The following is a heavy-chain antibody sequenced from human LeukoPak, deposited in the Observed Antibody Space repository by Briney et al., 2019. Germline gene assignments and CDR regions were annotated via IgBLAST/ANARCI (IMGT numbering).Heavy chain of an antibody. CDR2: IRYDGSNK. Sequence: PGGSLRLSCVVSGLTVSNNYMTWVRQAPGKGLEWVAFIRYDGSNKYYADSVKGRFTISRDNSKNTLYLQMNSLRAEDTAVYYCAKGAGYSSSFDAFDIWGQGTMVTVSS. V-gene: IGHV3-30*02. J-gene: IGHJ3*02. CDR1: GLTVSNNY. CDR3: AKGAGYSSSFDAFDI. D-gene: IGHD6-13*01.